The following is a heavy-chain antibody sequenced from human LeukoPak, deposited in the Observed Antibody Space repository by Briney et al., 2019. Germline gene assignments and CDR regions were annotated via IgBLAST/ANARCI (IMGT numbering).Heavy chain of an antibody. D-gene: IGHD6-13*01. CDR2: ISYDGSNK. V-gene: IGHV3-30-3*02. CDR3: AKRGIAAAASFDY. Sequence: QSGGSLRLSCAASGFTFSSYAMHWVRQAPGKGLEWVAVISYDGSNKYYADSVKGRFTISRDNSKNTLYLQMNSLRADDTAVYYCAKRGIAAAASFDYWGQGTLVSVSS. CDR1: GFTFSSYA. J-gene: IGHJ4*02.